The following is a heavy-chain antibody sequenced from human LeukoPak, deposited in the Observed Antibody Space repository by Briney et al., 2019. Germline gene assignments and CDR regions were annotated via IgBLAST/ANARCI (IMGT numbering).Heavy chain of an antibody. J-gene: IGHJ3*01. CDR3: ARVKVAYYEFWSVYEPVNAFDL. CDR2: INSDGSST. Sequence: HPGGSLRLSCAASGFTFSNYWIHWVRQAPGKGLVWVSGINSDGSSTSYADSVKGRFTISGDNAKNTLYLQMNSLRPEDTAVYYCARVKVAYYEFWSVYEPVNAFDLWGQGKMVPVFS. D-gene: IGHD3-3*01. V-gene: IGHV3-74*01. CDR1: GFTFSNYW.